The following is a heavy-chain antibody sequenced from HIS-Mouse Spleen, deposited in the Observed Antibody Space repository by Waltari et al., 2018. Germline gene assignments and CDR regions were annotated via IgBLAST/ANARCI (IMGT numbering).Heavy chain of an antibody. V-gene: IGHV1-69*04. D-gene: IGHD2-21*02. CDR2: IIPILGIA. CDR3: ARWGGLGSLDAFDI. J-gene: IGHJ3*02. Sequence: QVQLVQSGAEVKKPGSSVKVSCKASGGTFSSYAISWVRQAPGQGLEWMGRIIPILGIANYAQKFQGRFTITADKSTSTAYMELSSLRSEDTAVYYCARWGGLGSLDAFDIWGQGTMVTVSS. CDR1: GGTFSSYA.